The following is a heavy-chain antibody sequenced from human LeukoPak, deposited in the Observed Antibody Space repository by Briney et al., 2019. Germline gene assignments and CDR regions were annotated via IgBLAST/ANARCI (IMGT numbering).Heavy chain of an antibody. CDR2: IYTSGST. Sequence: PSQTMSLTCTVSGGSISSGSCYWSWIRQPAGKGLEWIGRIYTSGSTNYNPSLKSGVTISVDTSKNQFSLKLSSVTAADTAVYYCATYGDYVAFDIWGQGTMVTVSS. V-gene: IGHV4-61*02. D-gene: IGHD4-17*01. CDR3: ATYGDYVAFDI. J-gene: IGHJ3*02. CDR1: GGSISSGSCY.